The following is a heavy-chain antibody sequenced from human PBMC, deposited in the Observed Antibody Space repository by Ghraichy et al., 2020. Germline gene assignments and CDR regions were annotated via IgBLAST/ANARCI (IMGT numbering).Heavy chain of an antibody. J-gene: IGHJ3*02. V-gene: IGHV4-59*01. D-gene: IGHD3-22*01. Sequence: SETRSLTCTVSGGSINNYYWSWIRQPPGQGLEWIAYIYYSGNTNYNPSLKSRVTISVDSSKTHFSLKLTSVSAADTAVYYCARMIVVSASDIFDIWGQGTLVTVSS. CDR1: GGSINNYY. CDR2: IYYSGNT. CDR3: ARMIVVSASDIFDI.